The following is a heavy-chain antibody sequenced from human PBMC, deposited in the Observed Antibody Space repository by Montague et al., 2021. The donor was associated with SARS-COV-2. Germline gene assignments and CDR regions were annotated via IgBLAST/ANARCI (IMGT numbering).Heavy chain of an antibody. Sequence: VKPTQTLTLTCTFSGFSLSTSGVGVGWIRQPPGKALEWLALIYWDDDERYSPSLKSRLTITKDTSKNQVVLTMTNMDPVDTAAYYCAHRRGLLLSDAFDIWGQGTMVTVSS. CDR2: IYWDDDE. CDR3: AHRRGLLLSDAFDI. D-gene: IGHD1-26*01. CDR1: GFSLSTSGVG. V-gene: IGHV2-5*02. J-gene: IGHJ3*02.